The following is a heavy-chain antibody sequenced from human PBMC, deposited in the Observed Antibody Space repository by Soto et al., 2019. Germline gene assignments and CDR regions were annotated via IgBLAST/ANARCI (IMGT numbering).Heavy chain of an antibody. Sequence: SETLSLTCTVSGGCISSYYWSWIRQPPGKGLEWIGYIYYSGSTSYNPSLKSRVTISVDTSKNQFSLKLSSVTAADTAVYYCARILLGDLGFDYWGQGTLVTVSS. J-gene: IGHJ4*02. D-gene: IGHD2-21*02. V-gene: IGHV4-59*01. CDR2: IYYSGST. CDR3: ARILLGDLGFDY. CDR1: GGCISSYY.